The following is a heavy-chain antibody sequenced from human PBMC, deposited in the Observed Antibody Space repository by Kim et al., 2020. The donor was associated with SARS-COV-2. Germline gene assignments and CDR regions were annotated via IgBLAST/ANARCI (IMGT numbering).Heavy chain of an antibody. V-gene: IGHV3-9*01. CDR3: AKDYPYITSWAGGAFDI. CDR1: GFTFDDYA. Sequence: GGSLRLSCAASGFTFDDYAMHWVRQAPGKGLEWVSGIVLNSGSIGYADSMKCRFTISSDNAKNSLYRQMNSLRDEDTALYYCAKDYPYITSWAGGAFDIWGQGTLVSV. J-gene: IGHJ3*02. D-gene: IGHD3-3*01. CDR2: IVLNSGSI.